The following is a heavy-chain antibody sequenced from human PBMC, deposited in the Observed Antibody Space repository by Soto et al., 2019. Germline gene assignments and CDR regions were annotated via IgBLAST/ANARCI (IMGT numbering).Heavy chain of an antibody. Sequence: ASVKVSCKASGYTFTSYGISWVRQAPGQGLEWMGWISAYNGNTNYAQKLQGRVTMTTDTSTSTAYMELRSLRSDDTAVYYCARVRLDFICGSCYSVVCIDFWGPGTLVTVSS. V-gene: IGHV1-18*01. J-gene: IGHJ4*02. CDR2: ISAYNGNT. CDR3: ARVRLDFICGSCYSVVCIDF. CDR1: GYTFTSYG. D-gene: IGHD2-15*01.